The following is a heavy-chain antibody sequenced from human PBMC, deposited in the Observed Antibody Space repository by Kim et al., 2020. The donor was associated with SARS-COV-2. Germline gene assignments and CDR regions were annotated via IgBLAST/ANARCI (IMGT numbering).Heavy chain of an antibody. Sequence: SETLSLTCTVSGGSISSSSYYWGWIRQPPGKGLEWIGSIYYSGSTYYNPPLKSRVTISVDTSKNQFSLKLSSVTAADTAVYYCARQGNRYYMDVWGKGTTVTVSS. V-gene: IGHV4-39*01. CDR1: GGSISSSSYY. CDR2: IYYSGST. D-gene: IGHD1-1*01. J-gene: IGHJ6*03. CDR3: ARQGNRYYMDV.